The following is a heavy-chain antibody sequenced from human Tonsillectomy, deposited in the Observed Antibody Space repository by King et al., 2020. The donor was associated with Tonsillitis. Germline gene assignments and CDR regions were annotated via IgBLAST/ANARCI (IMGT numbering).Heavy chain of an antibody. CDR3: AKWTRGYSSSWAYDAFDV. J-gene: IGHJ3*01. CDR2: IYGGGTNT. D-gene: IGHD6-13*01. V-gene: IGHV3-23*03. Sequence: DVQLVESGGGLVQPGGSLRLSCAASGFTFSSYAMSWVRQAPGKGLEWVSVIYGGGTNTYYADSVKGRFTISRDNSKNTLYLQMNSLSADDTAVYYCAKWTRGYSSSWAYDAFDVWGQGTMVTVSS. CDR1: GFTFSSYA.